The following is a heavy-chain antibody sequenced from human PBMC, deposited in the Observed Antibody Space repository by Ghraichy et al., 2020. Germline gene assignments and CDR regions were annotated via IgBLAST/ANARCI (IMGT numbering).Heavy chain of an antibody. CDR2: IYYSGST. CDR1: GGSISSYY. Sequence: ESLNISCTVSGGSISSYYWSWIRQPPGKGLEWIGYIYYSGSTNYNPSLKSRVTISVDTSKNQFSLKLSSVTAADTAVYYCARSNPIVVVPAAIRSQYYYYYYGMDVWGQGTTVTVSS. CDR3: ARSNPIVVVPAAIRSQYYYYYYGMDV. V-gene: IGHV4-59*01. J-gene: IGHJ6*02. D-gene: IGHD2-2*02.